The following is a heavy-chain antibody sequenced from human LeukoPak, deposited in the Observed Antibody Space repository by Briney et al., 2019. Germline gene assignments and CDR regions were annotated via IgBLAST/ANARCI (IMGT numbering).Heavy chain of an antibody. CDR2: ISSSGSTT. V-gene: IGHV3-11*01. D-gene: IGHD4-17*01. CDR1: GFTFSDYH. J-gene: IGHJ2*01. CDR3: ARDRTSTVWYFDL. Sequence: GGSLRLSCAASGFTFSDYHMSWIRQAPGKGLEGVSYISSSGSTTDYADTVKGRFTISRDNAKNSLYLQLNSLRAEDTAVYYCARDRTSTVWYFDLWGRGTQVTVSS.